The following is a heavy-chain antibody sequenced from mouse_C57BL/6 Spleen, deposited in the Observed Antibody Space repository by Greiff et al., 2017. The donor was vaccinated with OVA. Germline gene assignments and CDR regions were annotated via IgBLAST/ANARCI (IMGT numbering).Heavy chain of an antibody. D-gene: IGHD1-1*01. CDR3: AIPGSSYPFAY. CDR1: GYTFTSYW. J-gene: IGHJ3*01. Sequence: QVQLQQSGAELVKPGASVKVSCKASGYTFTSYWMHWVKQRPGQGLEWIGRIHPSDSDTNYNQKFKGKATLTVDKYSSTAYMQLSSLKSEDSAVYYCAIPGSSYPFAYWGQGTLVTVSA. V-gene: IGHV1-74*01. CDR2: IHPSDSDT.